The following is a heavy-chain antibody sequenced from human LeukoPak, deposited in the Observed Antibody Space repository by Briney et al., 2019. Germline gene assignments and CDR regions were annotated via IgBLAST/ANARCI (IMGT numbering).Heavy chain of an antibody. V-gene: IGHV3-74*01. Sequence: GGSLRLSCAASGFTFSSYWMHWVRQAPGKGLVWVSRINSDGSSTSYADSVKGRFTISRDNAKNTLYLQMNSLRAEDTAVYYCAKESPYYYETSAFDIWGQGTMVTVSS. CDR1: GFTFSSYW. CDR3: AKESPYYYETSAFDI. J-gene: IGHJ3*02. D-gene: IGHD3-22*01. CDR2: INSDGSST.